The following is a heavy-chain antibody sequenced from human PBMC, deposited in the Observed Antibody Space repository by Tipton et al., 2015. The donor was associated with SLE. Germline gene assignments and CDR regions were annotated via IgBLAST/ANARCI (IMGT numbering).Heavy chain of an antibody. CDR1: GFTLSRYD. V-gene: IGHV3-13*01. J-gene: IGHJ3*02. D-gene: IGHD1-26*01. Sequence: SLRLSCAASGFTLSRYDMHWVRQVTGRGLEWISAVGTTADRYYADSVKGRFTISRDNSKNKLYLQMNSLRAEDTAVYYCARLLTIVGANDAFDIWGQGTMVTVSS. CDR2: VGTTADR. CDR3: ARLLTIVGANDAFDI.